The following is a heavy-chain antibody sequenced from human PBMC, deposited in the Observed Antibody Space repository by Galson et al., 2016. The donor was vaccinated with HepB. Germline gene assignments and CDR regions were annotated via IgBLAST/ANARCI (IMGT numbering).Heavy chain of an antibody. CDR2: INTKTGKP. V-gene: IGHV7-4-1*02. CDR1: GYDFITYA. Sequence: SVKVSCKASGYDFITYAMNWVRQAPGRGLEWVGWINTKTGKPTLAQAFTGRFVLSFDTSVSTAYLQINSLRPEDTAVYYCARAIGWSRFDVWGRGTLVTVSS. D-gene: IGHD2-15*01. J-gene: IGHJ2*01. CDR3: ARAIGWSRFDV.